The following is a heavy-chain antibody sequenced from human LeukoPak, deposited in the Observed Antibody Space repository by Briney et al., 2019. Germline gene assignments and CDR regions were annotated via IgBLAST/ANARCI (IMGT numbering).Heavy chain of an antibody. V-gene: IGHV4-59*01. Sequence: SETLSLTCTVSGGSISSYYWSWIRQPPGKGLEWIGYIYYSGSANYNPSLKSRVTISVDTSKNQFSLKLSSVTAADTAVYYCVKVGFGVVTPPPNYYYYMDVWGKGTTVTVSS. CDR2: IYYSGSA. CDR1: GGSISSYY. D-gene: IGHD3-3*01. J-gene: IGHJ6*03. CDR3: VKVGFGVVTPPPNYYYYMDV.